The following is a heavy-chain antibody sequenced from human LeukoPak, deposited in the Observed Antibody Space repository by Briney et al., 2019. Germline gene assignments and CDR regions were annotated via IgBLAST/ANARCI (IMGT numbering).Heavy chain of an antibody. Sequence: GGSLRLSCTASGFTFSITYMAWVRQAPGKGLEWVSVIYGGGDAYYADSVKGRFTIARDNSRKTLSLQMNSLRAEDTAVYYCARDNVVSHMDVWGKGTTVTVSS. V-gene: IGHV3-66*01. CDR3: ARDNVVSHMDV. CDR2: IYGGGDA. CDR1: GFTFSITY. D-gene: IGHD2-8*01. J-gene: IGHJ6*03.